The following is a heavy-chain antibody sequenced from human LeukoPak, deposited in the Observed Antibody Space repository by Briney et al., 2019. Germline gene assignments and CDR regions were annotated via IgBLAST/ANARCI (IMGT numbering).Heavy chain of an antibody. CDR2: IYTRGST. CDR3: ARGRYCSADICSGGDAFDI. D-gene: IGHD2-15*01. J-gene: IGHJ3*02. CDR1: GGSINNYY. Sequence: RASETLSLTCTVSGGSINNYYWSWIRQPAGKGLEWIGRIYTRGSTNYNTSLKSRVTMSVDTSKNQFSLKLSSVTAADTAVYYCARGRYCSADICSGGDAFDIWGQGTMVSVSS. V-gene: IGHV4-4*07.